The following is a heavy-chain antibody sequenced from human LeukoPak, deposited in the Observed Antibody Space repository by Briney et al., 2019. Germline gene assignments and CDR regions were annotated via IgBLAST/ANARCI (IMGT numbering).Heavy chain of an antibody. D-gene: IGHD3-10*01. CDR3: ARDRGFN. Sequence: GGSLRLSCAASGFTVSSNYMSWVRQAPGKGLEWASVIYSGGTTYYADSVKGRFTVSRDDSKNTLYLQMNSLRVEDTAVYFCARDRGFNWGQGTLVTVSS. V-gene: IGHV3-66*01. CDR1: GFTVSSNY. J-gene: IGHJ4*02. CDR2: IYSGGTT.